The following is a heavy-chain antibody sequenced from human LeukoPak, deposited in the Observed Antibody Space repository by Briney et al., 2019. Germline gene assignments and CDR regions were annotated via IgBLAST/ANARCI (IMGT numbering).Heavy chain of an antibody. CDR1: GASIRSHH. D-gene: IGHD3-22*01. Sequence: SETLSLTCTVSGASIRSHHWTWIRQPPGKGLEWVGNVYYVGSTSYSPSLKSRVTISLDTSKNQFSLEMNSVTAADTAVYYCARSGDSSAYYSFWGQGILVTVSS. J-gene: IGHJ4*02. CDR3: ARSGDSSAYYSF. CDR2: VYYVGST. V-gene: IGHV4-59*11.